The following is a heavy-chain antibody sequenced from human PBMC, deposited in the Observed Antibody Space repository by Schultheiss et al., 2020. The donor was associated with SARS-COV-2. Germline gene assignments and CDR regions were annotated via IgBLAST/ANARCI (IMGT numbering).Heavy chain of an antibody. CDR1: GGSISSYY. V-gene: IGHV4-4*07. J-gene: IGHJ4*02. D-gene: IGHD6-19*01. CDR2: IYTSGST. Sequence: GSLRLSCTVSGGSISSYYWSWIRQPAGKGLEWIGRIYTSGSTNYNPSLKSRVTMSVDTSKNQFSLKLSSVTAADTAVYYCAREDSSEGADYWGQGTLVTVSS. CDR3: AREDSSEGADY.